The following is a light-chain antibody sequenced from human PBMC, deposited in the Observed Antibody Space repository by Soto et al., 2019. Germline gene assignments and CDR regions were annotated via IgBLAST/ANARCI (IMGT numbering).Light chain of an antibody. CDR1: SSDVGGYNY. CDR3: SSYTSGSLYV. CDR2: EVT. J-gene: IGLJ1*01. V-gene: IGLV2-14*01. Sequence: QSALTQPASVSGSPGQSITISCTGTSSDVGGYNYVSWYQQYPGKAPKLMIYEVTHRPSGVSNRFSGSKSGNTASLTISGLQAEDEADYFCSSYTSGSLYVFGTGTQLTVL.